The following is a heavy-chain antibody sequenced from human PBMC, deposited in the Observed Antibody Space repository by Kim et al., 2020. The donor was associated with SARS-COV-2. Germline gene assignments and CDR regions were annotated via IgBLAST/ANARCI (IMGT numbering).Heavy chain of an antibody. CDR1: GGSISSYY. V-gene: IGHV4-59*01. CDR2: IYYSGST. CDR3: ARLPVVENMDV. J-gene: IGHJ6*02. D-gene: IGHD2-8*02. Sequence: SETLSLTCTVSGGSISSYYWSWIRQPPGKGLEWIGYIYYSGSTNYNPSLKSRVTISADTSKNQFSLKLSSVTAADTAVYYCARLPVVENMDVWGQGTTVTVSS.